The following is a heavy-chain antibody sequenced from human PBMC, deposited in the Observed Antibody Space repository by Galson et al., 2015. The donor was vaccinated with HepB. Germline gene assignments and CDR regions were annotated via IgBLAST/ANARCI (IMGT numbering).Heavy chain of an antibody. CDR3: ARDLTLRFFDPYYFYGVDV. J-gene: IGHJ6*02. CDR2: ISYDGDNR. Sequence: SLRLSCAASGFTFSSYGVHWVRQAPGKGLEWVAVISYDGDNRYYADSMKGRFTISRDNSKNTVYLQVNKLRAEDTAVYYCARDLTLRFFDPYYFYGVDVWGQGTTVTVS. D-gene: IGHD3-9*01. CDR1: GFTFSSYG. V-gene: IGHV3-30*03.